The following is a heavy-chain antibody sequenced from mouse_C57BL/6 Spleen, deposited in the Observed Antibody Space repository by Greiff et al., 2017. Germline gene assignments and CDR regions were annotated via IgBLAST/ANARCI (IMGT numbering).Heavy chain of an antibody. V-gene: IGHV1-82*01. Sequence: QVQLPQSGPELVQPGASVKFSCKASGYAFSSSWMNWVKQRPGPGLEWIGRISPGDGATYYTRKFKGKATLPADKSSSTAYMQLSSLTSEDSAVYFCAWGYGQYYYAMDYWGQGTSVTVSS. D-gene: IGHD2-10*02. J-gene: IGHJ4*01. CDR2: ISPGDGAT. CDR3: AWGYGQYYYAMDY. CDR1: GYAFSSSW.